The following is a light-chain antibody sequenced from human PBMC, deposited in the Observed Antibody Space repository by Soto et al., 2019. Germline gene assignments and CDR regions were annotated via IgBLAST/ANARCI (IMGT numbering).Light chain of an antibody. Sequence: EIVMTQSPATLSVSPGERVTFSCRASQSVTSNLAWYQHKPGQAPRLLISGASNRATGIPARFSGSGSGADFTLTISSLESEDFAVYYCQQRSNWPITFGQGTRLEIK. J-gene: IGKJ5*01. V-gene: IGKV3-11*01. CDR2: GAS. CDR1: QSVTSN. CDR3: QQRSNWPIT.